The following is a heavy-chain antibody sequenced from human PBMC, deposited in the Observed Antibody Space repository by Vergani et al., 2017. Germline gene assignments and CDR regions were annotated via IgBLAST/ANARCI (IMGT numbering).Heavy chain of an antibody. Sequence: QVQLQESGPGPVKPSETLSLTCAVSGDSISGGYHWGWIRQSPGKGLEYIGSISHSGRTYYNPSLEGRLTISVDMSKNEFSLQVASLTAADTAVYYCARRRMGSVWYAFDYWGQGILVTVSS. CDR2: ISHSGRT. CDR3: ARRRMGSVWYAFDY. CDR1: GDSISGGYH. D-gene: IGHD2-8*01. J-gene: IGHJ4*02. V-gene: IGHV4-38-2*01.